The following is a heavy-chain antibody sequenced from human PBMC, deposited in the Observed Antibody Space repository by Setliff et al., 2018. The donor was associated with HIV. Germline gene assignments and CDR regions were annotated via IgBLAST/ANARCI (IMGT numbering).Heavy chain of an antibody. CDR3: ARHGQYGSGSYYNRPFDY. Sequence: GESLKISCKASGYNFTNYWIAWLRQMPGKGLECMGIIYPGDSDTRYSPSFQGHVTISADKSISTAYLQWSSLKASDTAMYYCARHGQYGSGSYYNRPFDYWGQGTLVTVSS. V-gene: IGHV5-51*01. CDR2: IYPGDSDT. J-gene: IGHJ4*02. CDR1: GYNFTNYW. D-gene: IGHD3-10*01.